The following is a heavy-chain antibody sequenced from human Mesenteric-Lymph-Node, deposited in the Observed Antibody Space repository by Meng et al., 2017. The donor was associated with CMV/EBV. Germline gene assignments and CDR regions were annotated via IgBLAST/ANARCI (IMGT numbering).Heavy chain of an antibody. CDR2: IKSKTDGGTT. CDR3: TTDPWGDFDY. CDR1: GFTFSNAW. Sequence: GESLKISCAASGFTFSNAWMSWVRQAPGKGLEWVGRIKSKTDGGTTDYAAPVKGRFTISRDDSKNTLYLQMNSLKTEDTAVYYCTTDPWGDFDYWGQGTPVTVSS. V-gene: IGHV3-15*01. J-gene: IGHJ4*02. D-gene: IGHD7-27*01.